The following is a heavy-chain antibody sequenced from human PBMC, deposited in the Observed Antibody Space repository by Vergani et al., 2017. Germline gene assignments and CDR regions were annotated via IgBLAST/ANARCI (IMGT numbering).Heavy chain of an antibody. CDR2: ISRDGATV. CDR1: GFTFSRYW. D-gene: IGHD3-3*01. Sequence: EVQVVESGGGLVQPGGSLRLSCAASGFTFSRYWMHWVRQVPGTGLVWVSRISRDGATVNYAGSVEGRFTISRDNAKNKLYLQMNSRRAEDTAVYFCSRDTFGAEDFWGQGTLVTVSS. J-gene: IGHJ4*02. V-gene: IGHV3-74*01. CDR3: SRDTFGAEDF.